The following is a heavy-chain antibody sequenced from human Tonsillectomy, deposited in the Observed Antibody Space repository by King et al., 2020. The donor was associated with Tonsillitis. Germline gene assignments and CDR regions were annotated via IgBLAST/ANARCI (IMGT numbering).Heavy chain of an antibody. CDR1: GYTFTGYY. CDR3: ARERCSSTSCYAGFDY. D-gene: IGHD2-2*01. J-gene: IGHJ4*02. Sequence: QLVQSGAEVKKPGASVKVSCKASGYTFTGYYMHWVRQAPGQGLEWMGWINPNSGATNYAQKFQGRVTMTRDTSISTAYMELSRLRSDDTAVYYCARERCSSTSCYAGFDYGGQGTLVTVSS. CDR2: INPNSGAT. V-gene: IGHV1-2*02.